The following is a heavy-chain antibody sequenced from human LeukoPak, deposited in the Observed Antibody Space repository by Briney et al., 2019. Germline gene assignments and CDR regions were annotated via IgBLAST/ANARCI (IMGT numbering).Heavy chain of an antibody. CDR2: IYYTVSA. D-gene: IGHD3-9*01. Sequence: PSGSLSLTCAVSGGSTSGYLWSSIRQPPGHGLGWIGCIYYTVSANSNPSPKSRVDISVDTSTSQCSLTLSSVAAAATPLYYCVRPAHYDDIFTGLDAFDIWGQGTMVTVSS. J-gene: IGHJ3*02. CDR3: VRPAHYDDIFTGLDAFDI. V-gene: IGHV4-59*12. CDR1: GGSTSGYL.